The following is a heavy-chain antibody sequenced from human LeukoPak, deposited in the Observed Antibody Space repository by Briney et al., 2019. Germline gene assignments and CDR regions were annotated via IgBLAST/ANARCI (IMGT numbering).Heavy chain of an antibody. CDR1: GDTFSSYA. J-gene: IGHJ1*01. CDR3: ARGYYDSSGHYHEYFQH. D-gene: IGHD3-22*01. V-gene: IGHV1-69*05. CDR2: IIPIFGTA. Sequence: ASVKVSCKASGDTFSSYAISWVRQAPGQGLEWMGRIIPIFGTANYAQKFQGRVTITTDESTSTAYMELSSLRSEDTAVYYCARGYYDSSGHYHEYFQHWGQGTLVTVSS.